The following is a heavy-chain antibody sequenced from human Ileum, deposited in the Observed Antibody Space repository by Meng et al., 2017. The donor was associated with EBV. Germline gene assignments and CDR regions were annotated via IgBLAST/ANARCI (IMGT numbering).Heavy chain of an antibody. CDR3: SRDLAGPFDD. CDR2: INENGGTT. J-gene: IGHJ4*02. CDR1: GFTFSTYW. Sequence: EVQLVESGGALVQPGGSLSLSWAVSGFTFSTYWMHWVRQAPGKGLVWISRINENGGTTTYADSVRGRFTISRDNTKNTLYLEMNNLRDDDTAVYFCSRDLAGPFDDWGQGTLVTVSS. V-gene: IGHV3-74*03.